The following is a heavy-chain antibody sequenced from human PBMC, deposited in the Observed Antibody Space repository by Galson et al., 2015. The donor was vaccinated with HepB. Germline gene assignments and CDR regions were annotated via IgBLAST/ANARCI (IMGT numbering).Heavy chain of an antibody. V-gene: IGHV3-23*01. J-gene: IGHJ3*02. CDR3: AHGPLRAFDI. D-gene: IGHD5-24*01. CDR1: GFTFSTFG. Sequence: SLRLSCAASGFTFSTFGMSWVRQAPGKGLEWVSAITGSGGNTYYADSVRGRFTISSDSSKNTLYLQMNSLGAEETAVYFCAHGPLRAFDIWGQGTMVTVSS. CDR2: ITGSGGNT.